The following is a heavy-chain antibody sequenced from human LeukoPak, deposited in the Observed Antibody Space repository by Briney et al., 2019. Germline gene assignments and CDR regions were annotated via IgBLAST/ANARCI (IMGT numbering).Heavy chain of an antibody. CDR3: AKGNVAVSENNWFDP. CDR1: GFTFDDYA. V-gene: IGHV3-9*01. J-gene: IGHJ5*02. Sequence: PGGSLRLSCAVSGFTFDDYAMHWVRQAPGKGLEWVSCISWNGNTLGYADSVKGRFTISRDNAKNSLYLQMNSLRPEDTAFYYCAKGNVAVSENNWFDPWGQGTLVTVSS. CDR2: ISWNGNTL. D-gene: IGHD2-2*01.